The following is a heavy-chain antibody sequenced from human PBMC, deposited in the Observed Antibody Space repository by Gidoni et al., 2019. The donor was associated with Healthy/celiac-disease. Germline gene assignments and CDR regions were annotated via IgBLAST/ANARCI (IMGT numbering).Heavy chain of an antibody. CDR2: IYYSGST. CDR3: ARRGYSYGYLDY. J-gene: IGHJ4*02. CDR1: GGSISRSSYY. D-gene: IGHD5-18*01. Sequence: QLQLQESGPGLVKPSETLSLTCTVSGGSISRSSYYWGWIRQPPGKGLEWIGSIYYSGSTDYNPSLKSRVTISVDTSKNQFSLKLSSVTAADTAVYYCARRGYSYGYLDYWGQGTLVTVSS. V-gene: IGHV4-39*01.